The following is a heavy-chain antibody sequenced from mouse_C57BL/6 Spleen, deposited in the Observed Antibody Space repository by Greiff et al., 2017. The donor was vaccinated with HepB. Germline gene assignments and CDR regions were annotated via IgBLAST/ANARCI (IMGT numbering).Heavy chain of an antibody. D-gene: IGHD1-1*01. J-gene: IGHJ2*01. Sequence: QVQLQQPGAELVKPGASVKLSCKASGYTFTSYWMQWVKQRPGQGLEWIGEIDPSDSYTNYNQKFKGKATLTVDTSSSTAYMQLSSLTSEDSAVYYFAIFTTVVIEDYYFDYWGQGTTLTVSS. CDR3: AIFTTVVIEDYYFDY. CDR1: GYTFTSYW. V-gene: IGHV1-50*01. CDR2: IDPSDSYT.